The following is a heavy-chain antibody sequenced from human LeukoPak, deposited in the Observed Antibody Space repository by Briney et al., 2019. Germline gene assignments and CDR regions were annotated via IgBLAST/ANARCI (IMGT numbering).Heavy chain of an antibody. J-gene: IGHJ4*02. D-gene: IGHD3-16*02. V-gene: IGHV1-8*01. CDR2: MNPNSGNT. Sequence: ASVKVSCKASGYTFTSYDINWVRQATGQGLEWMGWMNPNSGNTGYAQKLQGSVTMTRNTSISTAYMELSSLRSEDTAVYYCERGNLGRLRLGELSSRYFDYWGQGTLVTVSS. CDR3: ERGNLGRLRLGELSSRYFDY. CDR1: GYTFTSYD.